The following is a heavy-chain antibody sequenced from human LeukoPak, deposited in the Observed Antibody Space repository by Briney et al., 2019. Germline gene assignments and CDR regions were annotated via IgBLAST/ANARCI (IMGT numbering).Heavy chain of an antibody. CDR1: GYTLTELS. J-gene: IGHJ3*02. Sequence: GASVKVSCKVSGYTLTELSMHWVRQAPGKGLEWMGGFDPDDGETIYAQKFQGRVTMTEDTSTDTAYMELSSLRSEDTAVYYCATDSGSGSYFAGYAFDIWGQGTMVTVSS. D-gene: IGHD3-10*01. CDR3: ATDSGSGSYFAGYAFDI. CDR2: FDPDDGET. V-gene: IGHV1-24*01.